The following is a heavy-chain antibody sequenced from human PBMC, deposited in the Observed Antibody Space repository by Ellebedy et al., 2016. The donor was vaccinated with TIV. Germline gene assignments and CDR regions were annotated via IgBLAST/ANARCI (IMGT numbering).Heavy chain of an antibody. CDR3: ARLNYYDSSGYYAWYFDL. J-gene: IGHJ2*01. Sequence: MPSETLSLTCTVSGGSISSYYWSWIRQPPGKGLEWIGYIYYSGSTNYNPSLKSRVTISVDTSKNQFSLKLSSVTAADTAVHYCARLNYYDSSGYYAWYFDLWGRGTLVTVSS. D-gene: IGHD3-22*01. CDR2: IYYSGST. V-gene: IGHV4-59*08. CDR1: GGSISSYY.